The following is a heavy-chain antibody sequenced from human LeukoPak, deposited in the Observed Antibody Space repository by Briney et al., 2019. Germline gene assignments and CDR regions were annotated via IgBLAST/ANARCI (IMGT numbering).Heavy chain of an antibody. CDR2: INRDGGLT. CDR3: AREEHRLAEAGTSAFDL. Sequence: GGSLRLSCVASGFTFSENWMHWVRQAPGKGLAWASHINRDGGLTNYADSVKGRFTIFRDNARNTVYLQMSSLRVEDTAIYFCAREEHRLAEAGTSAFDLGGQGTLVTVSP. D-gene: IGHD6-13*01. CDR1: GFTFSENW. V-gene: IGHV3-74*01. J-gene: IGHJ3*01.